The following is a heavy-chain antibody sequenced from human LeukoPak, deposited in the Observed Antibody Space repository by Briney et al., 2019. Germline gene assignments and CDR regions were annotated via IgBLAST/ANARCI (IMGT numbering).Heavy chain of an antibody. CDR2: INPNSGGT. Sequence: ASVKVSCKASGYTFTDYYIHWVRQAPGQGLEWMGWINPNSGGTNYAQKFQGRVTMTRDTSISTVYMELNRLRSDDTAVYYCARLPRYGGYDHFDYWGQGILVIVSS. V-gene: IGHV1-2*02. CDR1: GYTFTDYY. J-gene: IGHJ4*02. CDR3: ARLPRYGGYDHFDY. D-gene: IGHD5-12*01.